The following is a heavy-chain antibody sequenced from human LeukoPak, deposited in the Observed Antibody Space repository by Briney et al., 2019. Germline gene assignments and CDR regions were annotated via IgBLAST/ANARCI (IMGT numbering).Heavy chain of an antibody. Sequence: GRSLRLSCAASGFTFSSYGMHWVRRAPGKGLEWVAVIWYDGSNKYYADSVKGRFTISRDNSKNTLYLQMNSLRAEDTAVYYCARGNGDYYYYGMDVWGQGTTVTVSS. CDR3: ARGNGDYYYYGMDV. J-gene: IGHJ6*02. CDR2: IWYDGSNK. D-gene: IGHD1-1*01. CDR1: GFTFSSYG. V-gene: IGHV3-33*01.